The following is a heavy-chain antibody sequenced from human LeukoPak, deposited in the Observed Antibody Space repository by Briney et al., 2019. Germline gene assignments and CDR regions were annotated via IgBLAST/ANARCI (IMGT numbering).Heavy chain of an antibody. CDR2: IYHSGIT. CDR3: ARKYYYDSCFDY. D-gene: IGHD3-22*01. V-gene: IGHV4-38-2*02. Sequence: SVTLSLTCTVSDYSISSGYGYYWGWIRQPPGKGLEWIGNIYHSGITYYNHFNSSLKSRVTISIDTSKNQFSLRLSSVTAADTAVYYCARKYYYDSCFDYWGQGTLVTVSS. CDR1: DYSISSGYGYY. J-gene: IGHJ4*02.